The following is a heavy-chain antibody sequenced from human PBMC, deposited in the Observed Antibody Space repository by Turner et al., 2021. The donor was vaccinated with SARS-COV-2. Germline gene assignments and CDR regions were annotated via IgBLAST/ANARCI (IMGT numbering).Heavy chain of an antibody. CDR2: IYYSGST. CDR1: GDSISSYY. Sequence: QVQLQESGPGLVKPSVTLSLTCTVSGDSISSYYWSWIRQPPGKGLEWIGYIYYSGSTNYNPSLKSRVTISVDTSKNQFSLKLTAVTAADTAVYYCARSGGWYFGYFDYWGQGTLVTVSS. J-gene: IGHJ4*02. V-gene: IGHV4-59*01. CDR3: ARSGGWYFGYFDY. D-gene: IGHD6-19*01.